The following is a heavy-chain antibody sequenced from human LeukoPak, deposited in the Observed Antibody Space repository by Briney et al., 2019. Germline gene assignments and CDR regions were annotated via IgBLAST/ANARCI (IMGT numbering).Heavy chain of an antibody. D-gene: IGHD1/OR15-1a*01. V-gene: IGHV4-39*02. CDR3: ARRLRRTHYFDS. CDR2: IYYSGST. J-gene: IGHJ4*02. Sequence: PSETLSLTCTVSGGSISSGRYYWGWIRQPPWKGLEWIGTIYYSGSTFYNPSFESRVAISVDTSQNHFSLRLSSVTAADTAVYYCARRLRRTHYFDSWGQGTLVTVSS. CDR1: GGSISSGRYY.